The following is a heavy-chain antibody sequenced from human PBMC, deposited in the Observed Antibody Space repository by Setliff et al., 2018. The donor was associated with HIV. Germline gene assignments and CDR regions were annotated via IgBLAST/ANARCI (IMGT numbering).Heavy chain of an antibody. CDR1: GYSFTSYG. Sequence: ASVKVSCKASGYSFTSYGIGWVRQAPGQGLEWIGWISLYSRITNYAPKFRDRVTMTTETSTNTAYLEVRSLSSDDTAVYYCARGRNYNSGMDVWGQGTTVTVSS. V-gene: IGHV1-18*01. CDR3: ARGRNYNSGMDV. D-gene: IGHD3-10*01. J-gene: IGHJ6*02. CDR2: ISLYSRIT.